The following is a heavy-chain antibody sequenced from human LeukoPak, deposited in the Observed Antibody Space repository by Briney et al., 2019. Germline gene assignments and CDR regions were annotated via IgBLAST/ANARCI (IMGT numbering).Heavy chain of an antibody. V-gene: IGHV3-9*01. Sequence: GGSLRLSCAASGFIFDDYAMHWVRQAPGKGLEWVSSISWNSGSIAYADAVKGRFTISRDNAEDSLSLQMNSLRVEDTALYYCAKGGYYDVLTGNDRYFDYWGQGTLVTVSS. CDR2: ISWNSGSI. CDR1: GFIFDDYA. J-gene: IGHJ4*02. D-gene: IGHD3-9*01. CDR3: AKGGYYDVLTGNDRYFDY.